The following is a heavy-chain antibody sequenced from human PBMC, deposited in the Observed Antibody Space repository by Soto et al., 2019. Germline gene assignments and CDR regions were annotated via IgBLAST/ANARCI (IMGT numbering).Heavy chain of an antibody. V-gene: IGHV1-18*01. Sequence: ASVKVSCKASGYTFTSYGISWVRQAPGQGLEWMGWISAYNGNTNYAQKLQGRVTMTTDTSTSTAYMELRSLRSDDTAVYYCARDLGYYGSGTTAPLDYWGQGTLVTVS. CDR3: ARDLGYYGSGTTAPLDY. CDR2: ISAYNGNT. J-gene: IGHJ4*02. D-gene: IGHD3-10*01. CDR1: GYTFTSYG.